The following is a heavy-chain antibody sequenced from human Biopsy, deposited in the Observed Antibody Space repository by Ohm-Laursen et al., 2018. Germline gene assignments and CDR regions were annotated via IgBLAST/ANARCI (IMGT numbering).Heavy chain of an antibody. Sequence: VASVKVSCKAPGGTFSNYGVNWVRQAPGQGLEWLGGNIPMLGTGNYAQKFQDRVTVAADTSTSTATMELRSLRSDDTAVYYCATKLTGYFHHWGQGTLVIVSS. J-gene: IGHJ1*01. D-gene: IGHD3-9*01. CDR1: GGTFSNYG. V-gene: IGHV1-69*06. CDR3: ATKLTGYFHH. CDR2: NIPMLGTG.